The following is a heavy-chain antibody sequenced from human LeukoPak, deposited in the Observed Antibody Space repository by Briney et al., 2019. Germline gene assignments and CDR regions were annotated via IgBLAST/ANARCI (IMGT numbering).Heavy chain of an antibody. D-gene: IGHD3-10*01. J-gene: IGHJ4*02. CDR1: GFTFSSYS. CDR2: ISSRSSYI. CDR3: ARAMVRGAPDY. Sequence: GGSLRLSCAASGFTFSSYSMNWVRQAPGKGLEWVSSISSRSSYIYYADSVKGRFTISRDNAKNSLYLQMNILRAEDTAVYYCARAMVRGAPDYWGKGPLVTVSS. V-gene: IGHV3-21*01.